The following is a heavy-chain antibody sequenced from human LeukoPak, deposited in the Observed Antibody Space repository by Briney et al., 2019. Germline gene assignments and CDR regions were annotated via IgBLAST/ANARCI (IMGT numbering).Heavy chain of an antibody. V-gene: IGHV4-39*07. CDR3: ARVPGYSSGWYVDYYYYMDV. CDR1: GGSISSSSYY. D-gene: IGHD6-19*01. Sequence: SETLSLTCTVSGGSISSSSYYWGWIRQPPGKGLEWIESIYYSGSTYYNPSLKSRVTISVNTSKNQFSLKLSSVTAADTAVYYCARVPGYSSGWYVDYYYYMDVWGKGTTVTVSS. CDR2: IYYSGST. J-gene: IGHJ6*03.